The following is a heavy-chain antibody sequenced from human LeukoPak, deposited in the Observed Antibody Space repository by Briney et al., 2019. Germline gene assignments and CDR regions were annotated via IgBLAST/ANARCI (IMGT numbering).Heavy chain of an antibody. CDR1: GGSFSGYY. J-gene: IGHJ4*02. CDR3: ARGVHYYDSSGYYY. D-gene: IGHD3-22*01. V-gene: IGHV4-34*01. Sequence: PSETLSLTCAVYGGSFSGYYWSWIRQPPGKGLEWIGEINHSGSTNYNPSLKSRVTISVDTSKDQFSLKLSSVTAADTAVYYCARGVHYYDSSGYYYWGQGTLVTVSS. CDR2: INHSGST.